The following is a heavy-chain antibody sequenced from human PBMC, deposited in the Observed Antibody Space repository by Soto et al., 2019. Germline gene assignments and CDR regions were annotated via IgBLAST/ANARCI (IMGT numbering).Heavy chain of an antibody. CDR1: GYSFSTYD. CDR2: ISPKNGNT. J-gene: IGHJ5*02. V-gene: IGHV1-18*04. CDR3: ATSYDTGFDP. D-gene: IGHD3-9*01. Sequence: ASVKVSCKASGYSFSTYDISWLRQAPGQGPEWMGRISPKNGNTNYAQSFQDRVTMTADTSSSTAYMELRGLRSDDTANYYCATSYDTGFDPWGQGTLVTVSS.